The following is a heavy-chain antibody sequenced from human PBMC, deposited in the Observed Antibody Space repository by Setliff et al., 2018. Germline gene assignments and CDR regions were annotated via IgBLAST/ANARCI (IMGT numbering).Heavy chain of an antibody. Sequence: LSCAASGYTSSSYAMTWVRQAPGKGLEWVAVISYDGSNKYYADSVKGRFTISRDNSKNTLYLQMNSLRAEDTAVYYCAKDDASSNWGQGTLVTVSS. CDR3: AKDDASSN. D-gene: IGHD2-8*01. CDR1: GYTSSSYA. V-gene: IGHV3-30*18. CDR2: ISYDGSNK. J-gene: IGHJ4*02.